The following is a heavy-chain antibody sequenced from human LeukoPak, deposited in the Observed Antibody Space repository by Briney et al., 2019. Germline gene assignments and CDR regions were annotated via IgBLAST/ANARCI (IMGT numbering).Heavy chain of an antibody. CDR3: ARSHDHLWGNYPDY. Sequence: SETLSLTCDVSGGSIDNTNWWNWVRQPPGKGLEWIGEIHHDGRINYNPSLKSRVTLSVDKSKNQFSLRPNSVTAADTAMYYCARSHDHLWGNYPDYWGQGTLVTVSS. V-gene: IGHV4/OR15-8*01. D-gene: IGHD3-16*02. CDR2: IHHDGRI. CDR1: GGSIDNTNW. J-gene: IGHJ4*02.